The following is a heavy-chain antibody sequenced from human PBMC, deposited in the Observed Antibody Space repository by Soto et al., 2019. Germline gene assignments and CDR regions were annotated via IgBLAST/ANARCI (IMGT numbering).Heavy chain of an antibody. CDR3: ARTLHCTTTSCADYFDY. D-gene: IGHD2-2*01. J-gene: IGHJ4*02. CDR2: ISAYNGNT. Sequence: GASVKVSCKASGYTLTTYGVSWVRQAPGQGLEWMGWISAYNGNTNYAQKLQGRVSMTTDTSTSTAYMELRSLRSDDTAVYYRARTLHCTTTSCADYFDYWGQGTLVTVSS. CDR1: GYTLTTYG. V-gene: IGHV1-18*04.